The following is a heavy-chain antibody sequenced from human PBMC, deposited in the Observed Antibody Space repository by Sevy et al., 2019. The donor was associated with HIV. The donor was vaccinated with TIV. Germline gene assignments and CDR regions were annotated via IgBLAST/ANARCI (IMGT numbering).Heavy chain of an antibody. CDR2: INPNSGGT. V-gene: IGHV1-2*02. CDR1: GYTFTGYY. D-gene: IGHD6-13*01. CDR3: ARDLAADRYYYYRMDV. Sequence: ASVKVSCKASGYTFTGYYMHWVRQAPGQGLEWMGWINPNSGGTNYAQKFQGRVTMTRDTSISTAYMELSRLRSDDTAVYYCARDLAADRYYYYRMDVWGQGTTVTVSS. J-gene: IGHJ6*02.